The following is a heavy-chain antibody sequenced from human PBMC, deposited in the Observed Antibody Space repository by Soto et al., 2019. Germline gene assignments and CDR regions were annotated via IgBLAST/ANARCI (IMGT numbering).Heavy chain of an antibody. CDR3: ARARPTSGPAYGLDI. V-gene: IGHV3-48*04. D-gene: IGHD4-17*01. CDR2: IGSTGSVT. J-gene: IGHJ3*02. CDR1: GFTFSGYS. Sequence: EVQLVESGGGLVQPGGSLRLSCEVSGFTFSGYSFNWVRQAPGRGLEWVSFIGSTGSVTHYADSVMGRFIISRDNARNSVYLQMDRLRADDTAVYRGARARPTSGPAYGLDIWGQGTVVTVSS.